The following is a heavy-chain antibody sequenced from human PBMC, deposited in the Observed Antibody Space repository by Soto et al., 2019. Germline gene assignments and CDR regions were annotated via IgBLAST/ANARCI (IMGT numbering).Heavy chain of an antibody. CDR3: ARVTTVTTTYYYYYGMDV. V-gene: IGHV1-46*01. J-gene: IGHJ6*02. CDR2: INPSGGST. Sequence: AASVKVSCKASGYTFTSYYMHWVRQAPGQGLEWMGIINPSGGSTSYAQKFQGRVTMTRDTSTSTVYMELSSLRSEDTAVYYCARVTTVTTTYYYYYGMDVWGQGTTVTVSS. CDR1: GYTFTSYY. D-gene: IGHD4-4*01.